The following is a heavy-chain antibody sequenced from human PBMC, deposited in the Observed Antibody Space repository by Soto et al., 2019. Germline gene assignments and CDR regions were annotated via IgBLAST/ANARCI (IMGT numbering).Heavy chain of an antibody. J-gene: IGHJ6*02. Sequence: ASVKVSCKASGCTFSTYSISWVRQAPGQGLEWMGGIIPMLGKTNYAQKFQGRVTITADESTSTAYMDLSSLRSDDTAVYYCAKDILEWLFGSGDYYYYGMDVWGQGTTVTVSS. CDR1: GCTFSTYS. V-gene: IGHV1-69*13. D-gene: IGHD3-3*01. CDR3: AKDILEWLFGSGDYYYYGMDV. CDR2: IIPMLGKT.